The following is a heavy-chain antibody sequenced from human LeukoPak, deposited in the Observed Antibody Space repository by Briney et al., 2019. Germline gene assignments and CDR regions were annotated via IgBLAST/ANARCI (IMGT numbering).Heavy chain of an antibody. D-gene: IGHD1-26*01. J-gene: IGHJ6*02. CDR3: ARGRGRVGATFLGYYYGMDV. V-gene: IGHV3-30*04. Sequence: GGSLRLSCAASGFTFSSYAMHWVRQAPGKGLEWVAVISYDGSNKYYADSVKGRFTISRDNSKNTLYLQMNSLRAEDTAVYYCARGRGRVGATFLGYYYGMDVWGQGTTVTVSS. CDR2: ISYDGSNK. CDR1: GFTFSSYA.